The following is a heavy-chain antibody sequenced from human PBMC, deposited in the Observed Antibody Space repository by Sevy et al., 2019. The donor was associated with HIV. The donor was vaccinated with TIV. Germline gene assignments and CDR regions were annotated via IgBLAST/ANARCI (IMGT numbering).Heavy chain of an antibody. CDR2: IYYSGST. J-gene: IGHJ4*02. V-gene: IGHV4-59*01. CDR1: GGSISSYY. Sequence: SETLSLTCTVSGGSISSYYWSWIRQPPGKGLEWIGYIYYSGSTNYNPSLKSRVTISVDTSKNQYSLQLSSVTAADTAVYYCARDGGYDSSGYYAYFDYWGQGTLVTVSS. CDR3: ARDGGYDSSGYYAYFDY. D-gene: IGHD3-22*01.